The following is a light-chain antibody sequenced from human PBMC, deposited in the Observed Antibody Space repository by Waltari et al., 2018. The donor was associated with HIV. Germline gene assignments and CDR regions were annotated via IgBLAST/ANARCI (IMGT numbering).Light chain of an antibody. CDR1: QTISSF. V-gene: IGKV1-39*01. J-gene: IGKJ1*01. CDR2: GAS. Sequence: DTQMTQSTSSLSPSVGDRVTLTCRASQTISSFLNWYQQKPGKAPKLLIYGASSLQSEVPLRFSGSGSGTDFTLTINSLQPEDFATYYCQHSSAFGQGTKLEIK. CDR3: QHSSA.